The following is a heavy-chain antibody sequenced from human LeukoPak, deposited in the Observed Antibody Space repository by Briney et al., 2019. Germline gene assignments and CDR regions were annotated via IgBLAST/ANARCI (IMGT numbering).Heavy chain of an antibody. CDR2: INPNSGGT. D-gene: IGHD5-12*01. CDR1: GYTFTGYY. V-gene: IGHV1-2*02. CDR3: ATSRIYSGYEVPSYFDY. J-gene: IGHJ4*02. Sequence: ASVKVSCKASGYTFTGYYMHWVRQAPGQGLEWMGWINPNSGGTNYAQKFQGRATMTRDTSISTAYMELSRLRSDDTAVYYCATSRIYSGYEVPSYFDYWGQGTLVTVSS.